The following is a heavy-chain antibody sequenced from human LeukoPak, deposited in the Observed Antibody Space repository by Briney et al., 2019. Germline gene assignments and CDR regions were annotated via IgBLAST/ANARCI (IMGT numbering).Heavy chain of an antibody. CDR3: ASNRVLLWFGELLPQGGFDY. CDR1: GGSISSSSYY. D-gene: IGHD3-10*01. V-gene: IGHV4-39*07. J-gene: IGHJ4*02. CDR2: IYYSGST. Sequence: SETLSLTCTVSGGSISSSSYYWGWIRQPPGKGLEWIGSIYYSGSTYYNPSLKSRITISVDTSKNQFSLKLSSVTAADTAVYYCASNRVLLWFGELLPQGGFDYWGQGTLVTVSS.